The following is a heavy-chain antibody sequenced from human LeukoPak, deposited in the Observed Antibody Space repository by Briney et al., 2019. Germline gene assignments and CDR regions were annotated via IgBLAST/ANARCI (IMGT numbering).Heavy chain of an antibody. CDR2: IYYSGST. D-gene: IGHD1-26*01. Sequence: SETLSLTCTVSGGSISTYSWSWLRQPPGKGLEWIGYIYYSGSTNYNPSLKSRVTISVDTSKNQFSLKLSSVTAADTAVYYCARSNSATYEAWFDPWGQGTLVTVSS. CDR1: GGSISTYS. CDR3: ARSNSATYEAWFDP. J-gene: IGHJ5*02. V-gene: IGHV4-59*01.